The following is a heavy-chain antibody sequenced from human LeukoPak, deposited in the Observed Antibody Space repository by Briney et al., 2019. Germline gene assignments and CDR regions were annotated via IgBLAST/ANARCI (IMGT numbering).Heavy chain of an antibody. D-gene: IGHD3-10*01. CDR1: GFTFSDYY. CDR2: ISGSSSFT. Sequence: GSLRLSFAASGFTFSDYYMSWIRQAPGKGLEWVSYISGSSSFTKYADSVKGRFTISRDNAKNSLYLQMSSLRAEDTAVYYCARWFGSGSYYGYWGQGTLVTVSS. CDR3: ARWFGSGSYYGY. V-gene: IGHV3-11*03. J-gene: IGHJ4*02.